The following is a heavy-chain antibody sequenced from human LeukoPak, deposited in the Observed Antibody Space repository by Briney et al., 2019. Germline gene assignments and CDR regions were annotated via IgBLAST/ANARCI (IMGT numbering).Heavy chain of an antibody. D-gene: IGHD4-17*01. J-gene: IGHJ4*02. CDR3: ARDGATVTYFDY. Sequence: SETLSLTCTVSGGSISSYYWSWIRQPPGKGLEWIGRIYTSGSTNYNPSLKSRVTMSVDTSKNQFSLKLSSVTAADTAVYYCARDGATVTYFDYWGQGTLVTVSS. V-gene: IGHV4-4*07. CDR1: GGSISSYY. CDR2: IYTSGST.